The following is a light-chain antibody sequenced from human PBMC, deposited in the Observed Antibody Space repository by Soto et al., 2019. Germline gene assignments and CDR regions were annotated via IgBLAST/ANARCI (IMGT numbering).Light chain of an antibody. V-gene: IGKV3-20*01. CDR3: HQYGDSLWT. CDR1: QSVSSN. J-gene: IGKJ1*01. CDR2: GAS. Sequence: EIVMTQSPATLSVSPGERATLSCRASQSVSSNLAWYQQKPGQAPRLLIYGASSRAAGIQDRFSGSGSGTDFTLTISRLEPEDFAVYYCHQYGDSLWTFGQGTKVDIK.